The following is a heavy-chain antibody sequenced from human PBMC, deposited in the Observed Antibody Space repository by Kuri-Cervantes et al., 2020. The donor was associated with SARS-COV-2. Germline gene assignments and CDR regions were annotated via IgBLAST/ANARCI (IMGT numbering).Heavy chain of an antibody. CDR2: VKTNSGNT. Sequence: GGSLRLSCKTPETTFPNYDINWVRQATGQGLEWMGMVKTNSGNTLYAQIFQGRVTMTRDTSISTAYMGLSRLRSDDTAVYYCAREAPYSSSWWDYWGQGTLVTVSS. V-gene: IGHV1-8*01. D-gene: IGHD6-13*01. CDR1: ETTFPNYD. CDR3: AREAPYSSSWWDY. J-gene: IGHJ4*02.